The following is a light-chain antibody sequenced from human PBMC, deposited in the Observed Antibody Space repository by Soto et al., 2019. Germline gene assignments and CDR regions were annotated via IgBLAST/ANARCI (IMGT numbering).Light chain of an antibody. Sequence: QSVLTQPPSASGSPGQSVTISCTGTSSDVGGYNYVSWYQQHPGKAPKLMIYEVSKRPSGVPDRFSGSKSGNTASLTVSGLQAEDEADYYCSSYAGNNIFYVFGTGTKLTVL. CDR1: SSDVGGYNY. J-gene: IGLJ1*01. CDR2: EVS. CDR3: SSYAGNNIFYV. V-gene: IGLV2-8*01.